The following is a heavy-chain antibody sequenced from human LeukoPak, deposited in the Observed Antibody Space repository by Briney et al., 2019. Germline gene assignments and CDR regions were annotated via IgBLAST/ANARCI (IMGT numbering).Heavy chain of an antibody. D-gene: IGHD6-13*01. CDR3: AKERLPGYIAAAGGNWFDP. CDR2: ISYDGSNK. Sequence: GGSLRLSCAASGFSFSSYGMHWVRQAPGKGLEWVAVISYDGSNKYYADSVKGRFTISRDNSKNTLYLQMNSLRAEDTAVYYCAKERLPGYIAAAGGNWFDPWGQGTLVTVSS. V-gene: IGHV3-30*18. CDR1: GFSFSSYG. J-gene: IGHJ5*02.